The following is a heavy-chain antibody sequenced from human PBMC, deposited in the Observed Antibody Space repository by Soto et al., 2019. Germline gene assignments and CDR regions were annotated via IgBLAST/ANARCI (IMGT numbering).Heavy chain of an antibody. D-gene: IGHD2-15*01. J-gene: IGHJ4*02. Sequence: ASVKVSCKASGYTFTGYYMHWVRQAPGQGLEWMGWINPNSGGTNYAQKFQGWVTMTRDTSISTAYMELSRLRSDDTAVYYCARSGATYCSGGSCYPNLFDYWGQGTLVTVSS. V-gene: IGHV1-2*04. CDR2: INPNSGGT. CDR3: ARSGATYCSGGSCYPNLFDY. CDR1: GYTFTGYY.